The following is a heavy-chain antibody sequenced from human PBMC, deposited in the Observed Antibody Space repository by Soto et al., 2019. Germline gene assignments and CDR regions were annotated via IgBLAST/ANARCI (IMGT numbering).Heavy chain of an antibody. V-gene: IGHV3-48*02. CDR2: ISSSSSPL. D-gene: IGHD5-18*01. Sequence: EVQLVESGGGLVQPGGSLRLSCAASGFTFSTYSMNWVRQAPGKGLEWVSHISSSSSPLYYADSVKGRFTISRDNAKNSLYLQMNSLRDEDTAVYYCARVRGYSYGYGDGWGQGTTVTVSS. J-gene: IGHJ6*02. CDR3: ARVRGYSYGYGDG. CDR1: GFTFSTYS.